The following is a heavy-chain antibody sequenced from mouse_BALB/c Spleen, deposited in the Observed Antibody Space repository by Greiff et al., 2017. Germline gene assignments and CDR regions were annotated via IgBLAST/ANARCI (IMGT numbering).Heavy chain of an antibody. CDR1: GFTFSDFY. CDR2: SRNKANDYTT. D-gene: IGHD1-2*01. CDR3: ARDALTTATYAMDY. Sequence: EVKVVESGGGLVQPGGSLRLSCATSGFTFSDFYMEWVRQPPGKRLEWIAASRNKANDYTTEYSASVKGRFIVSRDTSQSILYLQMNALRAEDTAIYYCARDALTTATYAMDYWGQGTSVTVSS. J-gene: IGHJ4*01. V-gene: IGHV7-1*02.